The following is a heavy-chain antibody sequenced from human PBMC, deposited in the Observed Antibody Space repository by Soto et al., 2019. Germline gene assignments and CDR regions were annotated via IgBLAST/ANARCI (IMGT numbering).Heavy chain of an antibody. D-gene: IGHD6-19*01. J-gene: IGHJ6*03. V-gene: IGHV4-34*01. CDR3: ARGGKAVAGTYYYYYYYMDV. CDR2: INHSGST. CDR1: GGSFRGYY. Sequence: SQTLSLTCAVYGGSFRGYYWSWIRQPPGKGLEWIGEINHSGSTNYNPSLKSRVTISVDTSKNQVSLKLSSVTAADTAVYYCARGGKAVAGTYYYYYYYMDVWGKGTTVTVSS.